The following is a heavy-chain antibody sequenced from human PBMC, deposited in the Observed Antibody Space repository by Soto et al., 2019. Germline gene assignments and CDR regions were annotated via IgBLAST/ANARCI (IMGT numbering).Heavy chain of an antibody. D-gene: IGHD6-13*01. CDR2: QSGST. J-gene: IGHJ1*01. CDR1: GVSVTSGSHH. V-gene: IGHV4-61*01. Sequence: QVQVQESGPGLVKPSETLSLTCAVSGVSVTSGSHHFLWIRQPPGKALEWIGQSGSTNYNPSLKSRIIISADMCMNQFSLKLSSVTSADTTAYYSGVYTAASGENCDCGQGTLVTISS. CDR3: GVYTAASGENCD.